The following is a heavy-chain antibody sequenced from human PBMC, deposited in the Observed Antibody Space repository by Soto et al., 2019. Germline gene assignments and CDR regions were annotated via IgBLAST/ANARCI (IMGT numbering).Heavy chain of an antibody. Sequence: PGGSLRLSCAASEFTFSDYNMSWIRQAPGKGLEWVSYISVSGSYTNYADSVKGRFTISRDNAKNSLYLQMNSLRAEDTAIYYCARRIATFGVVKEYGMDVWGQGTTVTVSS. CDR3: ARRIATFGVVKEYGMDV. D-gene: IGHD3-3*01. J-gene: IGHJ6*02. V-gene: IGHV3-11*06. CDR1: EFTFSDYN. CDR2: ISVSGSYT.